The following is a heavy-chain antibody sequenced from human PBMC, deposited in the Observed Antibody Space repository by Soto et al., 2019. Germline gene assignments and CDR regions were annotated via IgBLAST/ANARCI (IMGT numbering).Heavy chain of an antibody. D-gene: IGHD6-13*01. CDR1: GYTFTSYG. CDR2: ISAYNGNT. V-gene: IGHV1-18*01. J-gene: IGHJ4*02. CDR3: ARARGYSSSWSTPDY. Sequence: GASVKVSCKASGYTFTSYGISWVRQAPGQGLEWMGWISAYNGNTNYAQRLQGRVTMTTDTSTSTAYMELRSLRSDDTAVYYCARARGYSSSWSTPDYPGQGTRVTVAS.